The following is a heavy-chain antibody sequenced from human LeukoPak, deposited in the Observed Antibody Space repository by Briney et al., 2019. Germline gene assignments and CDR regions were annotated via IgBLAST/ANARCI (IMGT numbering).Heavy chain of an antibody. D-gene: IGHD6-13*01. CDR1: GFTFSNYA. Sequence: GGSLRLSCAASGFTFSNYAMTWVRQPPGKGLEWVSTISDSGSTFYADSVKGRFTISRDNSKNTLFLQMNGLRADDTAVYYCAKDWPSEWQQLPDYDAVDVWGQGTMVTVSS. CDR3: AKDWPSEWQQLPDYDAVDV. CDR2: ISDSGST. V-gene: IGHV3-23*01. J-gene: IGHJ3*01.